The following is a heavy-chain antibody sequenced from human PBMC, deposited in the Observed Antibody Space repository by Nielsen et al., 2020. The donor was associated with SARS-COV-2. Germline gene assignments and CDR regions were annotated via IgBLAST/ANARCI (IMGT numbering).Heavy chain of an antibody. J-gene: IGHJ4*02. Sequence: GESLKISCAASGFTFSSYAMHWVRQAPGKGLEWVAVISYDGSNKYYADSVKGRFTISRDTSKNTLFLQMNSLRAEDTAVYYCARDLHIAAAGSPLSEDYWGQGTLVTVSS. V-gene: IGHV3-30*04. CDR1: GFTFSSYA. D-gene: IGHD6-13*01. CDR2: ISYDGSNK. CDR3: ARDLHIAAAGSPLSEDY.